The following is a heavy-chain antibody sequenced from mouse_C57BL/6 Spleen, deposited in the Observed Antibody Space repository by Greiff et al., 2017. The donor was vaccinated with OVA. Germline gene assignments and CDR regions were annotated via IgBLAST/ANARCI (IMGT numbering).Heavy chain of an antibody. CDR3: ARSGLRGDFDY. D-gene: IGHD2-4*01. V-gene: IGHV1-80*01. Sequence: QVQLKQSGAELVKPGASVKISCKASGYAFSSYWMNWVKQRPGKGLEWIGQIYPGDGDTNYNGKFKGKATLTADKSSSTAYMQLSSLTSEDSAVYFCARSGLRGDFDYWGQGTTLTVSS. CDR2: IYPGDGDT. J-gene: IGHJ2*01. CDR1: GYAFSSYW.